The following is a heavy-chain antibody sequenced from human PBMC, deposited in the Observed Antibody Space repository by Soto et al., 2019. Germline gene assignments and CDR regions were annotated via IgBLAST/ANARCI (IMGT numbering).Heavy chain of an antibody. Sequence: AAVKVSCKASGYTFPIYGISWVRQAPGQGLEWMGWISAYNGNTNYAQKLQGRVTMTTDTSTSTAYMELRSLRSDDTAVYYCAREAWIGGAFDIWGQGTTVTVSS. V-gene: IGHV1-18*04. D-gene: IGHD3-10*01. J-gene: IGHJ3*02. CDR3: AREAWIGGAFDI. CDR1: GYTFPIYG. CDR2: ISAYNGNT.